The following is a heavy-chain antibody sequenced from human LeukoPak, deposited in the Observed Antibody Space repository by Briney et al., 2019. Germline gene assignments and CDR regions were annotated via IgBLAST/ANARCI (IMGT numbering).Heavy chain of an antibody. Sequence: GGSLRLSCAASGFTLSSFSLHWVRQPPGKGLEWVSSISGSSSSIYYAGSVNGRFTVSRDNAESTVFLHMSSLRVEDTATYYCARGPHGDLDYWGQGTLVAVSS. V-gene: IGHV3-21*01. J-gene: IGHJ4*02. D-gene: IGHD4-17*01. CDR2: ISGSSSSI. CDR1: GFTLSSFS. CDR3: ARGPHGDLDY.